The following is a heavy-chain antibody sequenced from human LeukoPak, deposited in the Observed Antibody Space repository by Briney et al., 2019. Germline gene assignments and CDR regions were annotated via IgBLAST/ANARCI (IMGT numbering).Heavy chain of an antibody. CDR2: IYHSGST. CDR3: ARDSEDDFWSGYHYMDV. D-gene: IGHD3-3*01. Sequence: SETLSLTCTVSGYSISSGYYWGWIRQPPGKGLEWIGSIYHSGSTYYNPSLKSRVTISVDTSKNQFSLKLSSVTAADTAVYYCARDSEDDFWSGYHYMDVWGKGTTVTVSS. CDR1: GYSISSGYY. J-gene: IGHJ6*03. V-gene: IGHV4-38-2*02.